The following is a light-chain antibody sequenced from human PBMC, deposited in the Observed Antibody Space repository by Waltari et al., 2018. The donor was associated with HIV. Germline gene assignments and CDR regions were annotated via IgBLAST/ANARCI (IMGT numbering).Light chain of an antibody. J-gene: IGLJ2*01. CDR1: SSDVGNYNL. CDR3: CSYAGSVV. V-gene: IGLV2-23*02. Sequence: QSALTQPASVSGSPGQSITISCTGTSSDVGNYNLVSWYQQHPGKAPNLMIYEVSKRPSGVPNRFSGSKSGNTASLTISGLQAEDEADYYCCSYAGSVVFGGGTKLTVL. CDR2: EVS.